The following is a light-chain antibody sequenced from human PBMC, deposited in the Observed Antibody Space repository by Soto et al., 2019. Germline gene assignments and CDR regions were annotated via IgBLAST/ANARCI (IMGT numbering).Light chain of an antibody. Sequence: EIVMTQSPASLSVSPGERATLSCRASQSVSRTLAWYQQKPGQAPRLLIYGASTRATGIPARFSGRGSGTDFTLTISSLQSEDFEVYYCQQYDSWRYTFGQGTKVDIK. CDR2: GAS. CDR3: QQYDSWRYT. CDR1: QSVSRT. J-gene: IGKJ2*01. V-gene: IGKV3-15*01.